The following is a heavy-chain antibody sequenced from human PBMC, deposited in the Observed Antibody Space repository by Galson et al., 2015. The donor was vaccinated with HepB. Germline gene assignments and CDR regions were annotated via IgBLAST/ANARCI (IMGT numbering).Heavy chain of an antibody. V-gene: IGHV3-33*03. J-gene: IGHJ2*01. D-gene: IGHD6-6*01. CDR3: ATEGIGSSAYWYFDL. Sequence: SLRLSCAASGFTFSDYYMSWIRQAPGKGLEWVAVIWYDGSNKYYVDSVKGRFTISRDNAKNSLYLQMNSLRSEDTAVYYCATEGIGSSAYWYFDLWGRGTLVTVSS. CDR1: GFTFSDYY. CDR2: IWYDGSNK.